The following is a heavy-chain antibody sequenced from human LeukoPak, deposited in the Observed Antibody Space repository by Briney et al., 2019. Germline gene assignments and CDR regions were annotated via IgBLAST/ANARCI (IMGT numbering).Heavy chain of an antibody. Sequence: ASVKVSCTTSGYTFSTYDINWQRQGAGQGLEWMGWMNPNSAHTGFAQKFQGRAPITRHTSTATAYLELSGLTSEDTAVYYCAIAIRYQLLSDYWGQGTLVTVS. J-gene: IGHJ4*02. V-gene: IGHV1-8*02. CDR1: GYTFSTYD. D-gene: IGHD2-2*01. CDR2: MNPNSAHT. CDR3: AIAIRYQLLSDY.